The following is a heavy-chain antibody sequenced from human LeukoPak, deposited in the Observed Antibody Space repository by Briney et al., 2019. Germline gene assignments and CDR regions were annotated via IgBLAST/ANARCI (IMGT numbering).Heavy chain of an antibody. CDR2: INPSGGST. Sequence: ASVKVSCKASGYTFTSYYMHWVRQAPGQGLEWMGIINPSGGSTSYAQKFQGRVTMTRDTSTSTVYMELSSLRAEGTAVYYCARDRYSGYFGFDYWGQGTLVTVSS. CDR3: ARDRYSGYFGFDY. V-gene: IGHV1-46*01. CDR1: GYTFTSYY. J-gene: IGHJ4*02. D-gene: IGHD5-12*01.